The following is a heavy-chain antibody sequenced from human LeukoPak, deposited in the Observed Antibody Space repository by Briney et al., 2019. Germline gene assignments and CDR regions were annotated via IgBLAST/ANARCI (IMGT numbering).Heavy chain of an antibody. D-gene: IGHD6-6*01. J-gene: IGHJ4*02. CDR1: GGTFSSYA. V-gene: IGHV1-69*05. Sequence: SVKVSCKASGGTFSSYAISWVRQAPGQGLEWMGRIIPIFGTANYAQKFQGRVTITTDESTSTAYMELSSLRSEDTAVYYCARDNPSSSVFDYWGQGTLVTVSS. CDR3: ARDNPSSSVFDY. CDR2: IIPIFGTA.